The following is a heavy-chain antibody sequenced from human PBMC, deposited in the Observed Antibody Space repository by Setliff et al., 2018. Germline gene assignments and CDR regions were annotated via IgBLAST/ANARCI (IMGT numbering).Heavy chain of an antibody. CDR2: IYYSGST. CDR1: GGSISSYY. Sequence: SETLSLTCTVSGGSISSYYWSWIRQPPGKGLEWIGYIYYSGSTNYSPSLKSRVTISVDTSKNQFSLKLTSVTAADTAVYYCARGGSWYGSSFDSWGQGRLGTVS. D-gene: IGHD6-13*01. J-gene: IGHJ4*02. V-gene: IGHV4-59*01. CDR3: ARGGSWYGSSFDS.